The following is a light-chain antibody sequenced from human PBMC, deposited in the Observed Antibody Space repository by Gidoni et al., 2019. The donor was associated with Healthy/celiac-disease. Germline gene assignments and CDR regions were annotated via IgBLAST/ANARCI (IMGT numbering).Light chain of an antibody. CDR1: QSISSW. J-gene: IGKJ2*01. CDR3: QQYNSYFT. V-gene: IGKV1-5*01. CDR2: DAS. Sequence: DIQMTQSPSTLSASVVDRVTITCRASQSISSWLAWYQQKPGKAPKLLIYDASSLESGVPSRFRGSGSGTEFTLTISSLQPDDFANYYCQQYNSYFTFGQGTKLEIK.